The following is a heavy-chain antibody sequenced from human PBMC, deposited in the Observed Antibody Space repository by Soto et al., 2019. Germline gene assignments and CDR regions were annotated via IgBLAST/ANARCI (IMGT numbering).Heavy chain of an antibody. J-gene: IGHJ4*02. D-gene: IGHD1-1*01. CDR3: ARISNSLPDS. Sequence: QVQMVPSGAEVKKPGASVKVSCKASGYTFTNYHIHWVRQAPGQGLEWMGIINPGRGSTTYAHKFQGRVTMARDTFTSTVYMELDSLSSDDTAVYFCARISNSLPDSWGQGALVTVSS. CDR1: GYTFTNYH. CDR2: INPGRGST. V-gene: IGHV1-46*01.